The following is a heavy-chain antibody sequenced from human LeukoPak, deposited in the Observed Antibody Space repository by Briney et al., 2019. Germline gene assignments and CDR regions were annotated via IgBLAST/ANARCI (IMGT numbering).Heavy chain of an antibody. D-gene: IGHD6-19*01. CDR3: ARGASGYSSGWYKTGYFDY. CDR2: INHSGST. V-gene: IGHV4-34*01. CDR1: GGSFSGYY. Sequence: SETLSLTCAVYGGSFSGYYWSWIRQPPGKGLEWIGEINHSGSTNYNPSLKSRVTISVDTSKNQFSLKLSSVTAADTAVYYCARGASGYSSGWYKTGYFDYWGQGTLVTVSS. J-gene: IGHJ4*02.